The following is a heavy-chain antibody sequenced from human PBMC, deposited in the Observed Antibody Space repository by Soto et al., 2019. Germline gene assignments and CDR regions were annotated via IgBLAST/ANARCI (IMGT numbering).Heavy chain of an antibody. V-gene: IGHV1-69*01. CDR2: IIPIFGTA. D-gene: IGHD2-21*02. CDR1: GGTFSSYA. CDR3: AREAVVVTANYFDY. Sequence: QVQLVQSGAEVKKPGSSVKVSCKASGGTFSSYAISWVRQAPGQGLEWMGGIIPIFGTANYAQKYRGRVTTTADESTRTAYMELSSLSSEDAAVYYCAREAVVVTANYFDYWGQGTLVTVSS. J-gene: IGHJ4*02.